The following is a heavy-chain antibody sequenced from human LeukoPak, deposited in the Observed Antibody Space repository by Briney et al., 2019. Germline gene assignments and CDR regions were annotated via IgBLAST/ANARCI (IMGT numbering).Heavy chain of an antibody. CDR2: ISGSGGST. Sequence: PGGSLRLSCAASGFTFSSYAMSWVRQAPGKGLEWVSAISGSGGSTFYADSVKGRFTISRDNSKNTLYLQVNSLRAEDTAVYYCAKDQWLTVTPLFQHWGQGTLVTVSP. CDR1: GFTFSSYA. CDR3: AKDQWLTVTPLFQH. J-gene: IGHJ1*01. D-gene: IGHD4-17*01. V-gene: IGHV3-23*01.